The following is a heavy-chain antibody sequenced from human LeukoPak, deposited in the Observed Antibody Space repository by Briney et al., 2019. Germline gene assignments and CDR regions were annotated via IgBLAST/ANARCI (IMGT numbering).Heavy chain of an antibody. D-gene: IGHD2-2*01. J-gene: IGHJ4*02. CDR1: GYSFTSYW. V-gene: IGHV5-51*01. Sequence: GESLKISCKGSGYSFTSYWIGWVRQMPGKGLEWMGIIYPGDSDTGYSPSFQGQVTISADKSISTAYLQWSSLKASDTAMYYCARQVPAAMSVAAAFSYYFDYWGQGTLVTVSS. CDR3: ARQVPAAMSVAAAFSYYFDY. CDR2: IYPGDSDT.